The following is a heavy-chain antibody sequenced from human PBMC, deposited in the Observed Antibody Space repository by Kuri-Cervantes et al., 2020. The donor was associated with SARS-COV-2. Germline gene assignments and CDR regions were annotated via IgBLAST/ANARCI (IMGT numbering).Heavy chain of an antibody. D-gene: IGHD3-3*01. Sequence: GGSLRLSCAASGFTVSSNEMSWVRQAPGKGLEWVSSISGGSTYYADSVKGRFTISRDNSKNTLYLQMNSLRAEDTAVYYCAREEIALFGVVTSTFDYWGQGTLVTVSS. CDR3: AREEIALFGVVTSTFDY. V-gene: IGHV3-38-3*01. CDR2: ISGGST. J-gene: IGHJ4*02. CDR1: GFTVSSNE.